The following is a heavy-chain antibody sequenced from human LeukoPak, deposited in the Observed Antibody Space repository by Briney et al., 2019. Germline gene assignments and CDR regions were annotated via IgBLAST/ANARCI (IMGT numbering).Heavy chain of an antibody. Sequence: SETLSLTCTVSGGSISSYYWSWIRQPPGKGLEWIGYIYYSGSTNYNPSLKSRATISVDTSKNQFSLKLSSVTAADTAVYYCARAYDFWSGYYGYWGQGTLVTVSS. D-gene: IGHD3-3*01. CDR2: IYYSGST. V-gene: IGHV4-59*01. CDR3: ARAYDFWSGYYGY. CDR1: GGSISSYY. J-gene: IGHJ4*02.